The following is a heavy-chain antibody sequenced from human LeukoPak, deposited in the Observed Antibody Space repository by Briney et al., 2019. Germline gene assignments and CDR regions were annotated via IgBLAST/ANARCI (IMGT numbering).Heavy chain of an antibody. CDR1: GFTFSSYA. V-gene: IGHV3-66*01. CDR2: IYSGGNT. J-gene: IGHJ1*01. CDR3: ARRFGYCSGGSCYSYFQH. D-gene: IGHD2-15*01. Sequence: GGSLRLSCAASGFTFSSYAMSWVRQAPGKGLECVSVIYSGGNTYYADSVKGRFTISRDNSKNTLYLQMNSLRAEDTAVYYCARRFGYCSGGSCYSYFQHWGQGTLVTVSS.